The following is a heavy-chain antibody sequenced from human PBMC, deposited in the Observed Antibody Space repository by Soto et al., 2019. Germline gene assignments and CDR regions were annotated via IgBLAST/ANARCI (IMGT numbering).Heavy chain of an antibody. CDR3: AREGVVPAAMRVDYYYYYMDV. J-gene: IGHJ6*03. Sequence: GASVKVSCTASGYTFTSYYMDWVRQAPGQGLEWMGIINPSGGNTNYAQKLQGRVTMTTDTSTSTAYMELRSLRSDDTAVYYCAREGVVPAAMRVDYYYYYMDVWGKGTTVTVSS. CDR1: GYTFTSYY. V-gene: IGHV1-46*01. CDR2: INPSGGNT. D-gene: IGHD2-2*01.